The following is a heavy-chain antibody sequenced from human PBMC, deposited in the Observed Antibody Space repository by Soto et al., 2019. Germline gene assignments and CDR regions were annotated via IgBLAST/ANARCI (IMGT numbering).Heavy chain of an antibody. J-gene: IGHJ4*02. V-gene: IGHV3-66*01. CDR3: ASGFGLSGWYYFDS. Sequence: EVQLVESGGGLVQPRGSLRLSCAAAGFTVSSNYMSWVRQAPGKGLEWVSVIYSGGSTYYADSVKGRFTISRDNSKNTLYLQMNSLRAEDTAVYYCASGFGLSGWYYFDSWGQGTLVTVSS. CDR2: IYSGGST. CDR1: GFTVSSNY. D-gene: IGHD6-19*01.